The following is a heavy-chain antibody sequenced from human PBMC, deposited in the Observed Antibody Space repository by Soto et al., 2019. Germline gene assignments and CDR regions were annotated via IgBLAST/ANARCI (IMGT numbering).Heavy chain of an antibody. J-gene: IGHJ4*02. D-gene: IGHD1-1*01. CDR2: ISSSSSYI. V-gene: IGHV3-21*01. Sequence: AGGSLRLSCAASGFTFSSYSMNWVRQAPGKGLEWVSSISSSSSYIYYADSVKGRFTISRDNAKNSLYLQMNSLRAEDTAVYYCARPTGTTFYFDYWGQGTLVTVSS. CDR1: GFTFSSYS. CDR3: ARPTGTTFYFDY.